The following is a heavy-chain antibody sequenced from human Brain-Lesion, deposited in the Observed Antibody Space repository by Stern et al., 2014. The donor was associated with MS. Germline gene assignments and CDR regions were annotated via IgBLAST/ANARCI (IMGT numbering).Heavy chain of an antibody. CDR1: GGSISSGGYY. CDR2: IFNSGSP. V-gene: IGHV4-61*02. CDR3: ARGRVGPGFQYYATDV. J-gene: IGHJ6*02. D-gene: IGHD2-2*01. Sequence: QVQLVESGPGLVKPSQTLSLSCTVSGGSISSGGYYWSWLRQPPGKGLEWIGRIFNSGSPSYTPSLKSRVTISIDTSKNQFSLRLTSMTAADTAVYYCARGRVGPGFQYYATDVWGQGTTVIVSS.